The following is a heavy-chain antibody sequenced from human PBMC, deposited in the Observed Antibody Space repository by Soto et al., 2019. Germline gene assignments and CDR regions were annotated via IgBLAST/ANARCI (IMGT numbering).Heavy chain of an antibody. D-gene: IGHD6-13*01. CDR3: ARLGSSWSTQY. CDR1: GGSVSSGDYY. CDR2: INHSGST. V-gene: IGHV4-61*08. J-gene: IGHJ4*02. Sequence: PSETMSLTCTVSGGSVSSGDYYWSWIRQPPGKGLEWIGEINHSGSTNYNPSLKSRVNISVDTSKNQFSLKLSSVTAADTAVYYCARLGSSWSTQYWGQGTLVTVSS.